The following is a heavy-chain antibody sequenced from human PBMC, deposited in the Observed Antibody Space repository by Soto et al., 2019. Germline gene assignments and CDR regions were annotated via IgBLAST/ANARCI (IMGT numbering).Heavy chain of an antibody. J-gene: IGHJ6*02. CDR3: ARHATYYYDSSGYQPPGYYYGMDV. D-gene: IGHD3-22*01. CDR1: GYSFTSYW. CDR2: IYPGDSDT. V-gene: IGHV5-51*01. Sequence: PGESLKISCKGSGYSFTSYWIGWVRQMPGKGLEWMGIIYPGDSDTRYSPSFQGQVTISADKSISTAYLQWSSLKASDTAMYYCARHATYYYDSSGYQPPGYYYGMDVWGQGTTVTV.